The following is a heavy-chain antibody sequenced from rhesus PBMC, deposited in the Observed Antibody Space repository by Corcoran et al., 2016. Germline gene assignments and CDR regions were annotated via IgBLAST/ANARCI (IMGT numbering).Heavy chain of an antibody. CDR2: IYCSSTST. J-gene: IGHJ4*01. D-gene: IGHD2-21*01. Sequence: QVQLQESGPGVVKPSETLSLTCAVSGGSISDSYRWSWIRQPPGKGLEWIRSIYCSSTSTNYNPSRKSRVTVSKDTSKNQFSLKLSSVTAADTAVYYCARDEYCTGSGCYERFDYWGQGVLVTVSS. V-gene: IGHV4S10*01. CDR1: GGSISDSYR. CDR3: ARDEYCTGSGCYERFDY.